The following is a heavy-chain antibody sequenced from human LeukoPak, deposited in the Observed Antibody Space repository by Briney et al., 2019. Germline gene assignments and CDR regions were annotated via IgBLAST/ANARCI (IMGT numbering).Heavy chain of an antibody. Sequence: SETLSLTCTVSGDSISYNYWTWIRQPPGKGLECIGYVYYTGSTYYNPSLKSRVTISVDSSKNQFSLKLSSVTAADTAVYYCARRWRLSYFDYWGQGTLVTVSS. CDR3: ARRWRLSYFDY. CDR2: VYYTGST. CDR1: GDSISYNY. D-gene: IGHD6-25*01. V-gene: IGHV4-59*08. J-gene: IGHJ4*02.